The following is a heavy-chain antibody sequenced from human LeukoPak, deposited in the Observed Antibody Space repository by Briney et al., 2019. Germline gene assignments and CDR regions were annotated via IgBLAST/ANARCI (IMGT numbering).Heavy chain of an antibody. V-gene: IGHV3-48*03. CDR3: ARGGTVTALVYYYYGMDV. J-gene: IGHJ6*04. CDR2: ISSSGSTI. Sequence: GGSLRLSCAASGFTFSSYEMNWVRQAPGKGLEWVSYISSSGSTIYYADSVKGRFTISRDNAKNSLYLQMNSLRAEDTAVYYCARGGTVTALVYYYYGMDVWGKGTTVTVSS. CDR1: GFTFSSYE. D-gene: IGHD4-17*01.